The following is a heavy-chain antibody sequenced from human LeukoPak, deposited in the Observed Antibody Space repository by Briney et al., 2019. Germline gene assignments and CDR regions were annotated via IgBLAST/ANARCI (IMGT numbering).Heavy chain of an antibody. V-gene: IGHV3-7*01. D-gene: IGHD3-16*01. CDR3: ARALSHCLDY. Sequence: PGGSLRLSCVVSGFNFSNYWMNCARQAPGEGQEWVANIKHDGSEKYYVDSVKGRFSISRDNAKKSLYLQMNSLRAEDTAVYYCARALSHCLDYWGQGTLVTVSS. CDR2: IKHDGSEK. J-gene: IGHJ4*02. CDR1: GFNFSNYW.